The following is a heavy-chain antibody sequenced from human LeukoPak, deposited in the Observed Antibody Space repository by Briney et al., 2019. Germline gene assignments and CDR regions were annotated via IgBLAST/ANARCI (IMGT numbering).Heavy chain of an antibody. J-gene: IGHJ5*02. V-gene: IGHV5-51*01. Sequence: GESLKISCKGSGYSFTSYWIGWVRQMPGKGLECMGIIYPGDSDTRYSPSFQGQVTISADKSISTAYLQWSSLKTSDTAMYYCARQSSSYGLGSSAWGQGTLVTVSS. CDR3: ARQSSSYGLGSSA. CDR2: IYPGDSDT. CDR1: GYSFTSYW. D-gene: IGHD3-10*01.